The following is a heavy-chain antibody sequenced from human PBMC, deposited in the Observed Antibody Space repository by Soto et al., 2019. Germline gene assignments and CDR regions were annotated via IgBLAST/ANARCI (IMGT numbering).Heavy chain of an antibody. V-gene: IGHV3-13*01. CDR1: GFTFSSYD. J-gene: IGHJ6*02. Sequence: WGSLRLSCAASGFTFSSYDMHWVRQATGKGLEWVSAIGTAGDTYYPGSVKGRFTISRENAKNSLYLQMNSLRAEDTAVYYCARDVAAAGKEVYYYGMDVWGQGTTVTVS. CDR2: IGTAGDT. CDR3: ARDVAAAGKEVYYYGMDV. D-gene: IGHD6-13*01.